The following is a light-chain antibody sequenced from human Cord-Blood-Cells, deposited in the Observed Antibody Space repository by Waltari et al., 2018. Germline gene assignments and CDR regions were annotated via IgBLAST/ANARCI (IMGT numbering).Light chain of an antibody. Sequence: VSPGERATLSCRASQSVSSNLAWYQQKPGQAPRLLIYGASTRATGIPARFSGSGSWTEFTLTISSRQSEDFAVYYCQQYNNWPPWTFGQGTKVEIK. CDR1: QSVSSN. V-gene: IGKV3-15*01. J-gene: IGKJ1*01. CDR3: QQYNNWPPWT. CDR2: GAS.